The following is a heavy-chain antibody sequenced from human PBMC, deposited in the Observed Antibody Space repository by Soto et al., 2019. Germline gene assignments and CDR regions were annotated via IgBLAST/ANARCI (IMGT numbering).Heavy chain of an antibody. CDR2: ISAYNGNT. Sequence: QVQLVQSGAEVKKPGASVKVSCKASGYTFTSYGISWVRQAPGQGLEWMGWISAYNGNTNSAQKLQGRVTMTTDTATSTADMELRSLRSDDTAVYYCARDRSYDFWSGYYDDAFDIWGQGTMVTVSS. V-gene: IGHV1-18*01. J-gene: IGHJ3*02. CDR1: GYTFTSYG. D-gene: IGHD3-3*01. CDR3: ARDRSYDFWSGYYDDAFDI.